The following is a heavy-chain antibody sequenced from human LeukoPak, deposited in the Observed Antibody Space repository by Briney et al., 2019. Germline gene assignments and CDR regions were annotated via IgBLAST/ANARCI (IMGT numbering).Heavy chain of an antibody. CDR2: VYYSGST. Sequence: SETLSLTCSVSGGSISSYYWSWIRQPPGKGLEWIGHVYYSGSTNYNPSLRSRVSMSVDTSKNHFSLNLSSVLAADTAVYFCARVRKEGPYSSAGDFVYWGHGILVTVSS. J-gene: IGHJ4*01. D-gene: IGHD6-25*01. CDR1: GGSISSYY. V-gene: IGHV4-59*01. CDR3: ARVRKEGPYSSAGDFVY.